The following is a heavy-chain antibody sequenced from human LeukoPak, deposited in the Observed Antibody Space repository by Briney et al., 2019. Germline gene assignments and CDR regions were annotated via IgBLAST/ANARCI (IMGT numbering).Heavy chain of an antibody. J-gene: IGHJ4*02. CDR1: GFTFSSYS. CDR2: ISSSSSTI. D-gene: IGHD3-16*01. Sequence: GGSLRLSCAASGFTFSSYSMNWVRQAPGKGLEWVSYISSSSSTIYYADSVKGRFTISRDNAKNSLYLQMNSLRAEDTAVYYCARDSFRRMMGGSPTPFDYWGQGTLVTVSS. CDR3: ARDSFRRMMGGSPTPFDY. V-gene: IGHV3-48*04.